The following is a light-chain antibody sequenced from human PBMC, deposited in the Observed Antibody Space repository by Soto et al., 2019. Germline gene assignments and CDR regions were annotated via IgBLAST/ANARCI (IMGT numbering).Light chain of an antibody. J-gene: IGKJ2*01. CDR2: AAS. Sequence: DIQMTQSPSSLSASVGDRVTITCRASQSISSYLNWYQQKPGKAPKLLIYAASSLQSGVPSRFSGSGSGTDFTLTISSLRPEDFATYCCHQSYSTPPYTFGQGTKLEIK. V-gene: IGKV1-39*01. CDR1: QSISSY. CDR3: HQSYSTPPYT.